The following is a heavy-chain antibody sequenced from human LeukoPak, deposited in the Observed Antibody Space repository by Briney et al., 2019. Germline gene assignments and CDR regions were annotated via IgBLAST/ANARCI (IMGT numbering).Heavy chain of an antibody. CDR3: ARESTVYYMDV. Sequence: SETLSLTCTVSGGSISNYYWSWIRQPPGKGLEWIGYIYYSGSTNYNPSLKSRVTISLDTSKNQFSLKLSSVTAADTAVYYCARESTVYYMDVWGKGTTVTVSS. CDR1: GGSISNYY. D-gene: IGHD4-11*01. CDR2: IYYSGST. V-gene: IGHV4-59*01. J-gene: IGHJ6*03.